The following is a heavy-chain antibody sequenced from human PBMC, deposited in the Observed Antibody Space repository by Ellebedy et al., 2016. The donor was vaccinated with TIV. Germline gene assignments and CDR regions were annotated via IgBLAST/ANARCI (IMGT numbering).Heavy chain of an antibody. CDR1: GFTFSSYA. CDR2: ILGGGGTT. V-gene: IGHV3-23*01. J-gene: IGHJ3*01. D-gene: IGHD3-16*01. Sequence: PGGSLRLSCAASGFTFSSYAMAWVRQTPGKGLEWVSAILGGGGTTYYADSVKGRFTISRDNSKNTLFLQMNSLRAEDTAIYYCAKDQVGGDGRWVSDVWGQGTMVTVSS. CDR3: AKDQVGGDGRWVSDV.